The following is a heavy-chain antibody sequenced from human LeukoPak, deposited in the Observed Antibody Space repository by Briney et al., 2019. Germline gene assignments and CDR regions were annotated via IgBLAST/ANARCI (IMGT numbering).Heavy chain of an antibody. CDR1: GGSLSGYY. CDR2: INHSGST. J-gene: IGHJ4*02. V-gene: IGHV4-34*01. D-gene: IGHD4-17*01. Sequence: PSETLSLTCAVYGGSLSGYYWSCIRQAPGKGLEWIGEINHSGSTNYNPSLKSRVTISVDTSKNQFSLRLTSVTAADTAVYYCARQTTVTYHFDHWGQGALVTVSS. CDR3: ARQTTVTYHFDH.